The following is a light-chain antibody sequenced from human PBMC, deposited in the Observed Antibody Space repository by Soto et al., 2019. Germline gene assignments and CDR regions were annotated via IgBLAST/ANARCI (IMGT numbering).Light chain of an antibody. Sequence: DIQMTQSPSSLSASVGDRVTITCRASEGISSYLNWYQLKPGTAPKLLIYKASSLESGVPSRFSGSGSGTEFTLTISSLQPDDFAVYFCQQRTDWLTFGGGTKV. J-gene: IGKJ4*01. CDR3: QQRTDWLT. CDR2: KAS. V-gene: IGKV1-5*03. CDR1: EGISSY.